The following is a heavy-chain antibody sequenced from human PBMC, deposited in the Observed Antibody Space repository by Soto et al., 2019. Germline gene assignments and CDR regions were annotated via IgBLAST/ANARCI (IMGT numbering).Heavy chain of an antibody. CDR2: IRSNIYGATI. V-gene: IGHV3-49*04. CDR1: GFTFRDHA. Sequence: GGSLRLSCTASGFTFRDHAMNWVRQTPGIGLESVGFIRSNIYGATIEYAASVKGRFTISRDGSKSTVYLQMNSLKTDDTALYFCTRGLAGGSYSDYWGQGTLVTVSS. J-gene: IGHJ4*02. CDR3: TRGLAGGSYSDY. D-gene: IGHD1-26*01.